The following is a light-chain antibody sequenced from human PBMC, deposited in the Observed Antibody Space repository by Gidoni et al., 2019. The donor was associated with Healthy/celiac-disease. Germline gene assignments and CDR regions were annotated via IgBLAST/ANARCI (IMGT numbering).Light chain of an antibody. CDR2: DAS. CDR3: QQRSNWPLMCS. V-gene: IGKV3-11*01. Sequence: EIVLTPSPATLSLSPGERATLSCRASQSVSSYLAWYQQKPGQAPRLLIYDASNRATGTPARFSGSGSGTDFTLTISSLEPEDFAVYYCQQRSNWPLMCSFGQGTKLEIK. CDR1: QSVSSY. J-gene: IGKJ2*04.